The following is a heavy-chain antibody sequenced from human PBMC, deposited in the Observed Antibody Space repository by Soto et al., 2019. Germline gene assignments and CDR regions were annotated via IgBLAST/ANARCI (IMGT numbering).Heavy chain of an antibody. V-gene: IGHV2-5*02. Sequence: QITLNESGPTQVKPRQTLTLTCTFSGFSLTTSGVGVGWIRQSPGKAPEWLALIYWDDDKRYSTSLKSRLTINQQTSNNQVVMKMADLDPADTATYYCAHRVLRTVFGLVTTTAIYFDFWGQGTPVAVSS. D-gene: IGHD3-3*01. CDR3: AHRVLRTVFGLVTTTAIYFDF. J-gene: IGHJ4*02. CDR2: IYWDDDK. CDR1: GFSLTTSGVG.